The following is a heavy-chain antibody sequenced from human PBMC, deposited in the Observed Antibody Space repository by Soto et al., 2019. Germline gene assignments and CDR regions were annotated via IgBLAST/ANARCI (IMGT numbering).Heavy chain of an antibody. V-gene: IGHV3-33*01. CDR2: IWYDGSNK. D-gene: IGHD6-13*01. CDR1: GFTFSSYG. Sequence: GSLRLSCAASGFTFSSYGMHWVRQAPGKGLEWVAVIWYDGSNKYYADSVKGRFTISRDNSKNTLYLQMNSLRAEDTAVYYCARDPGYSDYYYGMDVWGQGTTVTVSS. J-gene: IGHJ6*02. CDR3: ARDPGYSDYYYGMDV.